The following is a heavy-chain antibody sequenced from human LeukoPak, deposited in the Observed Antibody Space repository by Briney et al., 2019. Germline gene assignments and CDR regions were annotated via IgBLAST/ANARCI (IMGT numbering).Heavy chain of an antibody. CDR1: GGSISSGSYY. V-gene: IGHV4-61*02. D-gene: IGHD6-19*01. CDR2: IYTSGST. J-gene: IGHJ5*02. CDR3: ARDPSSGWWFDP. Sequence: SETLSLTCTVSGGSISSGSYYWSWIRQPAGKGLEWIGRIYTSGSTNYNPSLKSRVTISVDTSKNQFSLKLSSVTAADTAVYYCARDPSSGWWFDPWGQGTLVTVSS.